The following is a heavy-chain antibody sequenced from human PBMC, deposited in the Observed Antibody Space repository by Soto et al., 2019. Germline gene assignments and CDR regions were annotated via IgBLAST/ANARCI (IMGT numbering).Heavy chain of an antibody. CDR2: ISYDGSNK. V-gene: IGHV3-30-3*01. D-gene: IGHD4-4*01. J-gene: IGHJ4*02. CDR3: ARDYSRFDY. Sequence: QVQLVASGGGVVQPGRSLRLSCAASGFTFSSYAMHWVRQAPGKGLEWVAVISYDGSNKYYADSVKGRFTISRDNSKNTLYLQMNSLRAEDTAVYYCARDYSRFDYWGQGTLVTVSS. CDR1: GFTFSSYA.